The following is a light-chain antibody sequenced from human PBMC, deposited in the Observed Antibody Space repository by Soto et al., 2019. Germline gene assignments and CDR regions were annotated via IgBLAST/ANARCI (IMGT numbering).Light chain of an antibody. CDR1: QSISGE. J-gene: IGKJ2*01. CDR2: GAS. V-gene: IGKV3-15*01. CDR3: QQGHNWPLT. Sequence: EIVMTQSPATLSVSPGERATLSCRASQSISGELAWYQQKPGQPPRRLIYGASTRATGVPARCTGSGSGSELTLTISGLQSEDFAVYYCQQGHNWPLTFGQGTRLE.